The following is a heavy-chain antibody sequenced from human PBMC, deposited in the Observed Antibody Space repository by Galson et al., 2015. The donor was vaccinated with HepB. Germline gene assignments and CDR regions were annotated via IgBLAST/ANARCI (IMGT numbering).Heavy chain of an antibody. CDR1: GFSLSTSGMC. CDR2: IDWDDDE. V-gene: IGHV2-70*11. CDR3: ARISRVHASSPFDY. Sequence: PALVKPTQTLTLTCTFSGFSLSTSGMCVSWIRQPPGKALEWLARIDWDDDEYYSTSLRTRLTISKDTSKNQVVLTMTNMDPVDSGTYYCARISRVHASSPFDYWGQGTLVSVS. J-gene: IGHJ4*02. D-gene: IGHD6-6*01.